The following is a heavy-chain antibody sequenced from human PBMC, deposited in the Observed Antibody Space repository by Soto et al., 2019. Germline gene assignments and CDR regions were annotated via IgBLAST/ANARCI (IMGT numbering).Heavy chain of an antibody. D-gene: IGHD2-21*01. J-gene: IGHJ6*02. Sequence: ASVKVSCKASGYTFTSYGISWVRQAPGQGLEWMGWISAYNGNTNYAQKLQGRVTMTTDTSTSTAYMELRSLRSDDTAVYYCARDMVVVAPDYYYGTDVWGQGTTVTVSS. CDR1: GYTFTSYG. CDR3: ARDMVVVAPDYYYGTDV. CDR2: ISAYNGNT. V-gene: IGHV1-18*04.